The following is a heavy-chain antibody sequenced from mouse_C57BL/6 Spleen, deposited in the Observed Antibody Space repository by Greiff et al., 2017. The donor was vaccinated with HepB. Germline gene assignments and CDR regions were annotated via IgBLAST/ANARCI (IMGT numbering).Heavy chain of an antibody. CDR2: IYPGDGDT. CDR1: GYAFSSSW. CDR3: ASQVPYYFDY. J-gene: IGHJ2*01. V-gene: IGHV1-82*01. Sequence: QVTLKESGPELVKPGASVKISCKASGYAFSSSWMNWVKQRPGKGLEWIGRIYPGDGDTNYNGKFKGKATLTADKSSSTAYMQPSSLTSEDSSVYFCASQVPYYFDYWGQGTTLTVSS.